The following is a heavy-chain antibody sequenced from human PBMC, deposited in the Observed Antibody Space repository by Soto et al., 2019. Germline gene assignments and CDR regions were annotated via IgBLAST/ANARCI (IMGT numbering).Heavy chain of an antibody. V-gene: IGHV2-5*02. CDR1: GFSLTTRGEG. J-gene: IGHJ5*02. D-gene: IGHD3-16*01. CDR2: IYWDDDK. Sequence: GSGPTLVNPTQTLTLTCTFSGFSLTTRGEGVGWIRQPPGKALECLALIYWDDDKRYSPSLQSRLSITKDTSKNQVVLTMTNVDPVDTATYYCAHIPNYYQYDWFDPWGQGTLVTVSS. CDR3: AHIPNYYQYDWFDP.